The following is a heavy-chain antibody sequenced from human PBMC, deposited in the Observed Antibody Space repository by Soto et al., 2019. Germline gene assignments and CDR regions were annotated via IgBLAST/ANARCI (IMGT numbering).Heavy chain of an antibody. D-gene: IGHD2-8*02. Sequence: PVGSLRLSCAASGFTFSSYGMHWVRQAPGKGLEWVAVISYDGSNKYYADSVKGRFTISRDNSKNTLYLQMNSLRAEDTAVYYCAKGPTGGLHYWGQGTLVTVSS. J-gene: IGHJ4*02. CDR2: ISYDGSNK. CDR3: AKGPTGGLHY. V-gene: IGHV3-30*18. CDR1: GFTFSSYG.